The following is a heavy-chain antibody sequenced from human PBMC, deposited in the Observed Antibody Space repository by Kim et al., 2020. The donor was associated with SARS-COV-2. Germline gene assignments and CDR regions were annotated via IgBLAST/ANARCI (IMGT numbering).Heavy chain of an antibody. CDR2: IRSSGSTI. V-gene: IGHV3-48*03. Sequence: GGSLRLSCAASGFTFSSYEMNWVRQAPGKGLEWVSYIRSSGSTIYYADSVKGRFTISRDNAKNSLYLQMNSLRAEDTAVYYCARGGKQQLVLLYYYYYYGMHVWRKGTTLPVSS. J-gene: IGHJ6*04. D-gene: IGHD6-13*01. CDR1: GFTFSSYE. CDR3: ARGGKQQLVLLYYYYYYGMHV.